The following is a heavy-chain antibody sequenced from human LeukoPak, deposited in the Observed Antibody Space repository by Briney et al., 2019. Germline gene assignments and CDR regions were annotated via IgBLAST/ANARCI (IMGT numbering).Heavy chain of an antibody. V-gene: IGHV3-21*01. D-gene: IGHD6-13*01. CDR2: ISTSSSYI. CDR3: ARAAIAAARIYYYMDV. J-gene: IGHJ6*03. Sequence: PGGSLRLSCAASGFTFSSYSMNWVRQAPGKGLEWVSFISTSSSYIHNADSVKGRFTISRDNAENSLYLQMNSLRAEDTAVYYCARAAIAAARIYYYMDVWGKGTTVTVSS. CDR1: GFTFSSYS.